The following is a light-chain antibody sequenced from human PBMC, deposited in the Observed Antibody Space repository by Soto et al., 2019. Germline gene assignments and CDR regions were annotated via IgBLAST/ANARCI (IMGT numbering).Light chain of an antibody. CDR2: MAS. Sequence: IPFTQSPSALSASVGDRVTITCRASQGISSYLAWYQQKPGKAPKLLIYMASILESGVPTRFSGRRSATEFTLSINSLQPDDFATYYCQQYGSYSRTFGQGPKVDLK. J-gene: IGKJ1*01. CDR3: QQYGSYSRT. V-gene: IGKV1-5*03. CDR1: QGISSY.